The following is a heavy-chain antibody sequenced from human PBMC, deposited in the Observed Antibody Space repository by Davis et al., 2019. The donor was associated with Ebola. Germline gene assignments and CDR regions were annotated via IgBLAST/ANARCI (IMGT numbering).Heavy chain of an antibody. CDR1: SYTFTSSG. V-gene: IGHV1-18*01. Sequence: ASVKVSCKASSYTFTSSGISRVRQAPGQGLEWMGWISAYNGNTNYAQKLQGRVTMTTDTSRSTAYMELRSLRSDDTAVYYCAREAGATTRIYDSWGQGTLVTVSS. D-gene: IGHD1-26*01. CDR3: AREAGATTRIYDS. CDR2: ISAYNGNT. J-gene: IGHJ5*01.